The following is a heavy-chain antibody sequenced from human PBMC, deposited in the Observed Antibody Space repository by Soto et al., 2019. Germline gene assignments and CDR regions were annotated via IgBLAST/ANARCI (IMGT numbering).Heavy chain of an antibody. CDR3: VSGSFPNWFDP. J-gene: IGHJ5*02. Sequence: QITLKESGPTLVKPTQTLTLTCTFSGFSLSTIGVGVGWIRQPPKKALEWLALLYWDDDKRYSPSLKSRLTSPNNSPKYQVVRTMSNMAPVDTATYYCVSGSFPNWFDPLGQGILVIVSS. CDR1: GFSLSTIGVG. D-gene: IGHD3-10*01. V-gene: IGHV2-5*02. CDR2: LYWDDDK.